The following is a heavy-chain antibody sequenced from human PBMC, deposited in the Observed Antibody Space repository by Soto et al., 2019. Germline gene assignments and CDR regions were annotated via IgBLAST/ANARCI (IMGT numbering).Heavy chain of an antibody. CDR1: GFVFEVYW. V-gene: IGHV3-74*01. Sequence: PGWSLRLSCVASGFVFEVYWMHWVRQVPGKGLEWVSRISDDGARTDYADSVRGRFTISRDNANNALYLQMNALRGEDTAVYFCTRGPRPSSIGTGAVWGRGAMVTVYS. D-gene: IGHD2-2*01. CDR3: TRGPRPSSIGTGAV. J-gene: IGHJ4*02. CDR2: ISDDGART.